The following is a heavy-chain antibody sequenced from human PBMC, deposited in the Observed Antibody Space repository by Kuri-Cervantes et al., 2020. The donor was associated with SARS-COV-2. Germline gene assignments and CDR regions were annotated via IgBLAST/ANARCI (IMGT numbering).Heavy chain of an antibody. Sequence: SETLSLTCTVSGGSISFGYYYWSWIRQPPGKGLEWIGEINHSGSTNYNPSLKSRVTISVDTSKNQFSLKLSSVTAADTAVYYCARGGIAAAIDYWGQGTLVTVSS. D-gene: IGHD6-13*01. J-gene: IGHJ4*02. CDR1: GGSISFGYYY. CDR3: ARGGIAAAIDY. V-gene: IGHV4-34*01. CDR2: INHSGST.